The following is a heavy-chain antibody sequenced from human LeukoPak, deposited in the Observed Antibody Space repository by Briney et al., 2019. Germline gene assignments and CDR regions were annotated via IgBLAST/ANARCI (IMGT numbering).Heavy chain of an antibody. Sequence: ASVKVSCKASGHTFTSYAMNWVRQAPGQRLEWMGWINAGNGNTKYSQKFQGRVTITADKSTSTAYMELSSLRSEDTAVYYCARDLKVGATTGSDYWGQGTLVTVSS. CDR1: GHTFTSYA. CDR2: INAGNGNT. CDR3: ARDLKVGATTGSDY. D-gene: IGHD1-26*01. V-gene: IGHV1-3*01. J-gene: IGHJ4*02.